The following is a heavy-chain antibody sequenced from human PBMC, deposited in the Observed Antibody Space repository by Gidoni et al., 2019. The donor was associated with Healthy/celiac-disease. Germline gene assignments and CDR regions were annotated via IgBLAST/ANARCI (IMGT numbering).Heavy chain of an antibody. CDR3: ATSVTIFGPKGFDP. Sequence: QLQLQESGPGLVKPSETLSLTCTVPGGSLSSSSYYWGWIRQPPGKGLEWIGSIYYSGSTCYNPSLKSRVTISVDTSKNQFSLKLSSVTAADTAVYYCATSVTIFGPKGFDPWGQGTLVTVSS. CDR2: IYYSGST. D-gene: IGHD3-3*01. V-gene: IGHV4-39*01. J-gene: IGHJ5*02. CDR1: GGSLSSSSYY.